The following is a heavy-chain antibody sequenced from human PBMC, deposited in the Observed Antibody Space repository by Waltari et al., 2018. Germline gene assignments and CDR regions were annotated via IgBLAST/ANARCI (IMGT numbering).Heavy chain of an antibody. CDR2: IYHSGST. V-gene: IGHV4-38-2*01. D-gene: IGHD1-7*01. J-gene: IGHJ4*02. CDR3: ARQPAADWNFGEGFDY. CDR1: GYSISSGYY. Sequence: QVQLQESGPGLVKPSETLSLTCAVSGYSISSGYYWGWIRQPPGKGLEWIGSIYHSGSTYYNPSLKSRVTISVDTSKNQFSRKLSSVTAADTAVYYCARQPAADWNFGEGFDYWGQGTLVTVSS.